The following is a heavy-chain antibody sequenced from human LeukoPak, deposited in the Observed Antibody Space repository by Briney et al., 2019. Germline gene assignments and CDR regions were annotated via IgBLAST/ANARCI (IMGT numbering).Heavy chain of an antibody. Sequence: GGPLRPSCAASGFTFSSYEMNWVRQAPGKGLEWVSSVYRGGDIYYADSVKGRFTMSRDNPRNTLYLQMHSLRAEDTAVYYCARGRQQLAHFDYWGQGTLVTVSS. V-gene: IGHV3-66*01. D-gene: IGHD6-13*01. CDR3: ARGRQQLAHFDY. CDR1: GFTFSSYE. CDR2: VYRGGDI. J-gene: IGHJ4*02.